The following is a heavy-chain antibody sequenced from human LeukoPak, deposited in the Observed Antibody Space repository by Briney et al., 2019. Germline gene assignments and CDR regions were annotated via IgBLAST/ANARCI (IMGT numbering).Heavy chain of an antibody. CDR3: ARVGYDYVWGSYRYCYYFDY. CDR2: INHGGST. CDR1: GGSFSGYY. Sequence: SETLSLTCAVYGGSFSGYYWSWIRQPPGKGLEWIGEINHGGSTNYNPSLKSRVTISVDTSKNQFSLKLSSVTAADTAVYYCARVGYDYVWGSYRYCYYFDYWGQGTLVTVSS. J-gene: IGHJ4*02. V-gene: IGHV4-34*01. D-gene: IGHD3-16*02.